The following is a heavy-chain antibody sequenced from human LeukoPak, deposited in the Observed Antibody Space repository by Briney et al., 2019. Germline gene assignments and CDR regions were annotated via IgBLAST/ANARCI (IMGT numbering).Heavy chain of an antibody. V-gene: IGHV1-2*02. Sequence: ASVKVSCKASGYTFTGYYMHWVRQAPGQGLEWMGWINPNSGGTNYAQKFQGRVTMTRDTSISTACMELSRLRSDDTAVYYCARGWIQLWWRAFDIWGQGTMVTVSS. CDR2: INPNSGGT. D-gene: IGHD5-18*01. CDR3: ARGWIQLWWRAFDI. CDR1: GYTFTGYY. J-gene: IGHJ3*02.